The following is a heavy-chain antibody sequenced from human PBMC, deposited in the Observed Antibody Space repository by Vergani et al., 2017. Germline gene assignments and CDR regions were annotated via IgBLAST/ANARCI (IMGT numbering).Heavy chain of an antibody. D-gene: IGHD3-16*01. V-gene: IGHV4-61*02. J-gene: IGHJ3*02. Sequence: QVHLNEAGPGLVKPSQTLSLTCTVSGASINSGSYYWSWLRQPAGKRLEWIGRIHTNGVIHYNPSLNSRATISVDTSRNQISLKLTSVTATDTAIYFCARGNPYVDFDIWGQGTMITVSS. CDR1: GASINSGSYY. CDR3: ARGNPYVDFDI. CDR2: IHTNGVI.